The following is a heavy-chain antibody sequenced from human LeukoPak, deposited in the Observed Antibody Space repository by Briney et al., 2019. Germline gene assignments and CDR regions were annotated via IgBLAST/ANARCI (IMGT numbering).Heavy chain of an antibody. Sequence: GGTLRLSCAASGFIFSSYGMSWVRQAPGKGLEWVSAISGSGGSTYYADSVKGRFTISRDNAKNSLYLQMNSLRAEDTAVYYCARVGGYSYGWMDVWGKGTTVTVSS. D-gene: IGHD5-18*01. CDR2: ISGSGGST. J-gene: IGHJ6*04. V-gene: IGHV3-23*01. CDR1: GFIFSSYG. CDR3: ARVGGYSYGWMDV.